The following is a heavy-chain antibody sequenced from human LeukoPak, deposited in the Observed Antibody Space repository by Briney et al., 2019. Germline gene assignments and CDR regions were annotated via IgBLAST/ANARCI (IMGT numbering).Heavy chain of an antibody. CDR3: ARIFSSAWGELGY. Sequence: GGSLRLSCAASGFTFSSYGMHWVRQAPGKGLEWVAFIRNDGSDKYYADSVKGRFTISRDNSKNTLYLQMNSLRDEDTALYYCARIFSSAWGELGYWGQGTLVTVSS. CDR2: IRNDGSDK. V-gene: IGHV3-30*02. D-gene: IGHD6-19*01. J-gene: IGHJ4*02. CDR1: GFTFSSYG.